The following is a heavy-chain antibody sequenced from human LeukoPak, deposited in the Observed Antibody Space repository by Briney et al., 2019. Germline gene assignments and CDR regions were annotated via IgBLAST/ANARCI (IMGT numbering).Heavy chain of an antibody. J-gene: IGHJ4*02. Sequence: GGSLRLSCAASGFTFSSYGMHWVRQAPGKGLEWVAFIRSDGSNKYYADSVKGRFTISRDDSKNTLYLQMNSLRAEDTAVYYCAKAGSPEYWGQGTLVTVSS. D-gene: IGHD1-14*01. CDR1: GFTFSSYG. CDR2: IRSDGSNK. V-gene: IGHV3-30*02. CDR3: AKAGSPEY.